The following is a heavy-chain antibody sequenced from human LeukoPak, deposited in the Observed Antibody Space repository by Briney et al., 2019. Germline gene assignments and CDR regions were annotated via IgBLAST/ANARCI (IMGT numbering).Heavy chain of an antibody. D-gene: IGHD3-10*01. CDR1: GGSFSNHF. Sequence: TSETLSLTCSVSGGSFSNHFWSWVRQPAGKGLEWIGRIYPSGNTNYNPSLKSRVTLSVDTSKTQFYLSLSSVTAADTAVYYCAREDSGSYYNFYYFYMDVWGKGTTVTISS. J-gene: IGHJ6*03. CDR2: IYPSGNT. V-gene: IGHV4-4*07. CDR3: AREDSGSYYNFYYFYMDV.